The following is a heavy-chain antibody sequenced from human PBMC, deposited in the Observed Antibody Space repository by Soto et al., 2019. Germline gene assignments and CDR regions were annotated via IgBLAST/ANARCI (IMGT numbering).Heavy chain of an antibody. J-gene: IGHJ3*02. Sequence: SETLSLTCAVYGGSFSGYYWSWIRQPPGKGLEWIGEINHSGSTNYNPSLKSRVTISVDTSKNQFSLKLSSVTAADTAVYYCARGPPRIKRHSSSSHAFDIWGQGTMVTVSS. CDR1: GGSFSGYY. CDR2: INHSGST. CDR3: ARGPPRIKRHSSSSHAFDI. V-gene: IGHV4-34*01. D-gene: IGHD6-6*01.